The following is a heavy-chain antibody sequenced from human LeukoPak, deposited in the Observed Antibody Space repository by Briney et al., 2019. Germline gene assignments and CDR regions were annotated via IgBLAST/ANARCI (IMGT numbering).Heavy chain of an antibody. CDR1: GLLPNAFA. Sequence: PGGSLRLSCAASGLLPNAFAMHWVRQAPGKGLEWVAVISYDGDNQYYADSVKGRFTISRDNSKNTLYLQMNSLRVEDTAVYYCAKGHGLSGLRRYYFDYWGQGTLVTVSS. CDR3: AKGHGLSGLRRYYFDY. D-gene: IGHD3-10*01. V-gene: IGHV3-30*18. J-gene: IGHJ4*02. CDR2: ISYDGDNQ.